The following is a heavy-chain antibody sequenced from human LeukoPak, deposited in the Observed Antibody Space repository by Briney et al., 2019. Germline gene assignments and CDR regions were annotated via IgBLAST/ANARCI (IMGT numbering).Heavy chain of an antibody. V-gene: IGHV4-39*07. CDR1: GGSISSSSYY. D-gene: IGHD2-15*01. Sequence: SETLSLTCTVSGGSISSSSYYWGWIRQPPGKGLEWIGSIYYSGSTYYNPSLKSRATISVDTSKNQFSLKLSSVTAADTAVYYCARVVVGAYYYYGMDVWGQGTTVTVSS. J-gene: IGHJ6*02. CDR2: IYYSGST. CDR3: ARVVVGAYYYYGMDV.